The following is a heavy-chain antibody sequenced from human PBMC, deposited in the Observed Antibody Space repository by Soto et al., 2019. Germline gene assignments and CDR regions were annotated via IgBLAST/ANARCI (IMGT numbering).Heavy chain of an antibody. CDR1: GFTFSSYW. V-gene: IGHV3-74*01. Sequence: GGSLRLSCAASGFTFSSYWIHWVRQAPGKGLVWVSRINGSGSSTCYADSVKGRFTISRDNAKNTLYLQMNSLRAEDTAVYYCAKDQTTVVTPDYFDYWGQGTLVTVSS. CDR3: AKDQTTVVTPDYFDY. J-gene: IGHJ4*02. CDR2: INGSGSST. D-gene: IGHD4-17*01.